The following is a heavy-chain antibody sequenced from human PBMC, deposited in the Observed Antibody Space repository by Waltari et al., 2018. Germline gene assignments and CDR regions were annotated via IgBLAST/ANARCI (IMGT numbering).Heavy chain of an antibody. D-gene: IGHD3-3*01. Sequence: QVQLQQWGAGLLKPSETLSLTCTVYGGSFSGYYWSWIRKPPGKGLEWIGEINHSVSTNCNPSLKSRVTIAVDTSKNQFSLKLSSVTAADTAVYYCAREETYYDFWSGYRRNYYFDYWGQGTLVTVSS. J-gene: IGHJ4*02. V-gene: IGHV4-34*01. CDR2: INHSVST. CDR1: GGSFSGYY. CDR3: AREETYYDFWSGYRRNYYFDY.